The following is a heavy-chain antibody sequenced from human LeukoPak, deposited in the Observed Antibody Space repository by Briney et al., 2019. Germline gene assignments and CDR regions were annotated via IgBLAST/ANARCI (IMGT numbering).Heavy chain of an antibody. CDR3: AREVSGSYFDY. D-gene: IGHD1-26*01. J-gene: IGHJ4*02. Sequence: PGGSLRLSCVASGFTFSSYEMHWVRQAPGKGLEWVAFILYDGSKKYFADSVEGRFTISRDNSKNTLYLQMNSLRAEDTAVYYCAREVSGSYFDYWGQGTLVTVSS. V-gene: IGHV3-30*04. CDR2: ILYDGSKK. CDR1: GFTFSSYE.